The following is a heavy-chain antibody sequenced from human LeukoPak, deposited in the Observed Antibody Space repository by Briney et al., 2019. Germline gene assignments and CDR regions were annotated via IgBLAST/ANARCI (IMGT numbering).Heavy chain of an antibody. CDR1: GFTFSSHS. Sequence: GGSLRLSCAASGFTFSSHSMNWVRQAPGKGSVWVTSISSSSSYIYYADSVKGRFTISRDNAKNSLYLQMNSLRAEDTAVYYCARDIGINWFDPWGQGTLVTVSS. CDR3: ARDIGINWFDP. CDR2: ISSSSSYI. D-gene: IGHD2-15*01. J-gene: IGHJ5*02. V-gene: IGHV3-21*01.